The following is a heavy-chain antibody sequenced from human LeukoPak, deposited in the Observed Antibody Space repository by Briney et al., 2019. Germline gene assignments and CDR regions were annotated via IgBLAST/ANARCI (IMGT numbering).Heavy chain of an antibody. CDR3: ARRGQSGYSSGPEGLYL. Sequence: GESLKLSCKASTYSFTKYWIAWVRQMPGKGLEWMGTIYPGDSDTRYNPPFQGHVTISADKSITTAFLQWSSLKASDTAVYYCARRGQSGYSSGPEGLYLWGQGTMVTVSS. V-gene: IGHV5-51*01. J-gene: IGHJ3*01. CDR2: IYPGDSDT. D-gene: IGHD5-18*01. CDR1: TYSFTKYW.